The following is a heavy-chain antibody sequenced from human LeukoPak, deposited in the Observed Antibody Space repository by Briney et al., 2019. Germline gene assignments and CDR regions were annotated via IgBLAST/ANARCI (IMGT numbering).Heavy chain of an antibody. CDR1: GGSISRYS. V-gene: IGHV4-59*01. CDR2: IFYSGNT. Sequence: SETLSLTCTVSGGSISRYSWSWIRQPPGKGLEWIGNIFYSGNTNYNPSLKSRVTISIDTSQNQFSLKLSSVTAADTAIYYCARHYNWFDPWGQGILVTVSP. J-gene: IGHJ5*02. CDR3: ARHYNWFDP.